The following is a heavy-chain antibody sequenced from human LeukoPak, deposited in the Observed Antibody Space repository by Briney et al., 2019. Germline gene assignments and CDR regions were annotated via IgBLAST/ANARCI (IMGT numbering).Heavy chain of an antibody. CDR3: ARDHTYYYGSGTTYYMDV. J-gene: IGHJ6*03. D-gene: IGHD3-10*01. CDR1: GGSISSYY. V-gene: IGHV4-59*01. CDR2: IYYNGST. Sequence: PSETLSLTCTVSGGSISSYYWSWTRQPPGKGLEWIGYIYYNGSTNYNPSLKSRVTISVDTSKNQFSLKLSSVTAADTAVYYCARDHTYYYGSGTTYYMDVWGKGTTVTVSS.